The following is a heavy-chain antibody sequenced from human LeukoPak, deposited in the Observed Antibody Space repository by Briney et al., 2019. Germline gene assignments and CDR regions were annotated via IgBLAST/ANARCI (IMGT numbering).Heavy chain of an antibody. V-gene: IGHV4-4*07. CDR3: ARHKYDSSGYDY. CDR1: GGSISSYY. Sequence: SETLSLTCTVSGGSISSYYWSWIRQPAGKGLEWIGRIYTSGSTNYNPSLKSRVTISVDTSKNQCSLKLSSVTAADTAVYYCARHKYDSSGYDYWGQGTLVTVSS. CDR2: IYTSGST. D-gene: IGHD3-22*01. J-gene: IGHJ4*02.